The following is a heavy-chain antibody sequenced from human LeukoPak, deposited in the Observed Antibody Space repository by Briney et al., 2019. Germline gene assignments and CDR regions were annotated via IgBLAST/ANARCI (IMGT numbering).Heavy chain of an antibody. CDR1: GFTFSSYS. CDR2: ISSSSSYI. J-gene: IGHJ4*02. Sequence: GGSLRLSCAASGFTFSSYSMNWVRQAPGKGLEWVSSISSSSSYIYYADSVKGRFTISRDNAKNSLYLQMNSLRAEDTVVYYCARDPGYYGSGSYNDYWGQGTLVTVSS. CDR3: ARDPGYYGSGSYNDY. V-gene: IGHV3-21*01. D-gene: IGHD3-10*01.